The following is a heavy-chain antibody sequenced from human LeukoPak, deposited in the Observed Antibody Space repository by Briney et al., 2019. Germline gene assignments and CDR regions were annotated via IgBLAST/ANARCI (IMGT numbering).Heavy chain of an antibody. CDR1: GYTFNSYA. CDR3: ARGERGYSYGRYYYYYYMDV. CDR2: INAGNGNT. D-gene: IGHD5-18*01. J-gene: IGHJ6*03. Sequence: GASVKVSCKASGYTFNSYAMHWVRQAPGQRLEWMGWINAGNGNTKYSQEFQGRVTITRDTSASTAYMELSSLRSEDTAVYYCARGERGYSYGRYYYYYYMDVWGKGTTVTVSS. V-gene: IGHV1-3*03.